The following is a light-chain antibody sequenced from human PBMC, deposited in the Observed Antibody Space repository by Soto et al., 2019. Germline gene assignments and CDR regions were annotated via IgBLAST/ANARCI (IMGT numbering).Light chain of an antibody. Sequence: EIVLMQSPDTLSLSPGERATLSCRASETISSNYIAWYQHKPGQAPRLIIFGASTRATGIPDRFSGSWSGTDFTLNISRLEPEDFAVYYCQYFGNSPFTFGPGTKVDIK. CDR3: QYFGNSPFT. CDR1: ETISSNY. J-gene: IGKJ3*01. CDR2: GAS. V-gene: IGKV3-20*01.